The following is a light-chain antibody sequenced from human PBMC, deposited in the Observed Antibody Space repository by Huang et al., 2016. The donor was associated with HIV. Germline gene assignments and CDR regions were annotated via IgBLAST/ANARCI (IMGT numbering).Light chain of an antibody. CDR3: QQYNNWPPVT. V-gene: IGKV3-15*01. Sequence: EIVMTQSPATLSVSPGERATLSCRASQSVGSNLAWYQQRPGQAPRLLIYGASTRATGIPARFSGSGSGTEFTLTISSLESEDFAVYYCQQYNNWPPVTFGQGTKVEIK. CDR2: GAS. CDR1: QSVGSN. J-gene: IGKJ1*01.